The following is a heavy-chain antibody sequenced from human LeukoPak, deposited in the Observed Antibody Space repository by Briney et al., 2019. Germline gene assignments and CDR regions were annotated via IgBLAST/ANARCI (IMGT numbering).Heavy chain of an antibody. J-gene: IGHJ4*02. V-gene: IGHV1-46*01. CDR2: INPSGGST. Sequence: PVASVKVSCKASGYTFTSYYMHWVRQAPGQGLEWMGIINPSGGSTSYAQKFQGRVTMTRDTSTSTVYMELSSLRSEDTAVYYCARDRCSGASCYLFDYWGQGTLVTVSS. D-gene: IGHD2-15*01. CDR3: ARDRCSGASCYLFDY. CDR1: GYTFTSYY.